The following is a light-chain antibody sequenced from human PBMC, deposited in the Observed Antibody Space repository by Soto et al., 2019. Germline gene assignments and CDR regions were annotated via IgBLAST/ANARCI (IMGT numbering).Light chain of an antibody. J-gene: IGKJ5*01. CDR1: QSVSSY. V-gene: IGKV3-11*01. CDR3: QQRSNWRIT. CDR2: DAS. Sequence: EVVLTQYPGTLSLSPGERATLSCRASQSVSSYLAWYQQKPGQAPRLLIYDASNRATGIPARFSGSGSGTDFTLTISSLEPEDFAVYYCQQRSNWRITFGQGTRLEI.